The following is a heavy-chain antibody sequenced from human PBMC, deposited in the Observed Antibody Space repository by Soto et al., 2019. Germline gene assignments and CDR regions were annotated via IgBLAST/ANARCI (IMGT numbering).Heavy chain of an antibody. D-gene: IGHD3-3*01. J-gene: IGHJ4*02. CDR2: IRSKAYGGTT. CDR1: GFTFGDYA. CDR3: TRDLNSDYDFWSGYSAY. V-gene: IGHV3-49*03. Sequence: GGSLRLSCTASGFTFGDYAMSWFRQAPGKGLEWVGFIRSKAYGGTTEYAASVKGRFTISRDDSKSIAYLQMNSLKTEGTAVYYCTRDLNSDYDFWSGYSAYWGQGTLVTVSS.